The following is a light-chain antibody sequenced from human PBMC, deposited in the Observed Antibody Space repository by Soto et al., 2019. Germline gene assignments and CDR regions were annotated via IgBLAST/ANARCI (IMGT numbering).Light chain of an antibody. J-gene: IGKJ5*01. CDR1: QSISSW. Sequence: DIQITQSPSTLSASVGDRVTSTSRASQSISSWLAWYQQKPGKAPKLLIYDASSLQSGVPSRFSGTGSGTDFTLTISNLQPGDFATYYCQQSYSTPITFGQGTRLEIK. CDR2: DAS. CDR3: QQSYSTPIT. V-gene: IGKV1-39*01.